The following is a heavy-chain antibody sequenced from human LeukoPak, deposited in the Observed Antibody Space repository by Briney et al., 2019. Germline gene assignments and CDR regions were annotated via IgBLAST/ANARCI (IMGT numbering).Heavy chain of an antibody. D-gene: IGHD2-2*02. J-gene: IGHJ4*02. V-gene: IGHV1-2*02. CDR1: GYTFTGYY. Sequence: ASVKVSCKASGYTFTGYYMHWVRQAPGQGLEWMGWINPNSGGTNYAQKFQGRVTMTRDTSISTAYMELSRLRSDDTAVYYCVRDDIVVVPAAIPFDYWGQGTLVTVSS. CDR2: INPNSGGT. CDR3: VRDDIVVVPAAIPFDY.